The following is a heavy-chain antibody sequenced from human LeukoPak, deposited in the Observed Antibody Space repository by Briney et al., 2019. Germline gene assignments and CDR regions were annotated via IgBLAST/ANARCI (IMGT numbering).Heavy chain of an antibody. CDR2: ISDFGLST. J-gene: IGHJ3*01. CDR3: ARISLRAFDV. CDR1: GFIFNSYA. V-gene: IGHV3-23*01. Sequence: GGSLRLSCVASGFIFNSYAMSWVRQAPGKGLEWVSTISDFGLSTYYADTVKGRLTISRDNSKNTLSLLLSSLRADDTAIYYCARISLRAFDVWGQGTTVTVSS. D-gene: IGHD2/OR15-2a*01.